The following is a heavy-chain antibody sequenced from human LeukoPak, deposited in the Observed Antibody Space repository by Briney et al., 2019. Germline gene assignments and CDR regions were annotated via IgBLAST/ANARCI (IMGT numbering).Heavy chain of an antibody. CDR3: ARGGLAGSIDY. J-gene: IGHJ4*02. D-gene: IGHD3-16*01. Sequence: SETLSLTCTVSGDSISSSSYYWGWVRQPPGKGLEWIGSIYYTGNTYYNPSLMSRVTISVDTSKNQFSLQLTSVTAADTAVYYCARGGLAGSIDYWGQGTLVTVSS. CDR2: IYYTGNT. V-gene: IGHV4-39*01. CDR1: GDSISSSSYY.